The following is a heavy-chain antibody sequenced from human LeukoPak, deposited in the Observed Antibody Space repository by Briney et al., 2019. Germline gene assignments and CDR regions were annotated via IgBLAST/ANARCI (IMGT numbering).Heavy chain of an antibody. D-gene: IGHD3-22*01. CDR3: ARLYYDTSGQFYNWFDP. Sequence: PGDSDTRYSPPFQGQVTISADKSINTAYLLWSSLSASDTAMYYCARLYYDTSGQFYNWFDPWGQGTLVTVSS. J-gene: IGHJ5*02. CDR2: PGDSDT. V-gene: IGHV5-51*01.